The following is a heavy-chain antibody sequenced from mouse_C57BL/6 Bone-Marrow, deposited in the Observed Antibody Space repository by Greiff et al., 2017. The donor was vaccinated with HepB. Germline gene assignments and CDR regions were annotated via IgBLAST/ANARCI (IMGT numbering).Heavy chain of an antibody. D-gene: IGHD1-1*01. CDR3: ARESHYYGSSRAGYAMDY. Sequence: QVQLQQPGAELVMPGASVKLSCKASGYTFTSYWMHWVKQRPGQGLEWIGEIDPSDSYTNYNQKFKGKSTLTVDKSSSTAYMPLSSLTSEDSAVYYWARESHYYGSSRAGYAMDYWGQGTSVTVSS. CDR1: GYTFTSYW. CDR2: IDPSDSYT. V-gene: IGHV1-69*01. J-gene: IGHJ4*01.